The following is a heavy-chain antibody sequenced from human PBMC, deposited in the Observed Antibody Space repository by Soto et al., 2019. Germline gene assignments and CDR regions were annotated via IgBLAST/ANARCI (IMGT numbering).Heavy chain of an antibody. Sequence: SVKVSCKASGYTFTYRYLHWVRQAPGQALEWMGWITPFNGNTNYAQKFQDRVTITRDRSMSTAYMELSSLRSEDTAMYYCASAATLREGSNGMDVWGQGTTVTVSS. CDR3: ASAATLREGSNGMDV. CDR1: GYTFTYRY. V-gene: IGHV1-45*02. CDR2: ITPFNGNT. D-gene: IGHD2-2*01. J-gene: IGHJ6*02.